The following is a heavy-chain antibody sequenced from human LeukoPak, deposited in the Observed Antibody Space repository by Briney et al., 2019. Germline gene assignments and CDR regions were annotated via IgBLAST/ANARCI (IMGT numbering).Heavy chain of an antibody. CDR2: INYSGST. CDR3: AWEGANDAFDI. D-gene: IGHD1-26*01. V-gene: IGHV4-61*01. J-gene: IGHJ3*02. Sequence: PETLSVTCTDSGGSVSSGKYYWRCIRQPPGKGLEWIGYINYSGSTNYNPSLKSRVTISVDTSKNQYSLKLSSVTAADTDVYFCAWEGANDAFDIWGQGTLVTVSS. CDR1: GGSVSSGKYY.